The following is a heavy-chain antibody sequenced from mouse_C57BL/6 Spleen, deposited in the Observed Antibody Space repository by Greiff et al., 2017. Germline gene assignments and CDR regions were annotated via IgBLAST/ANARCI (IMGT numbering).Heavy chain of an antibody. CDR1: GFTFSDYG. Sequence: EVQLQQSGGGLVKPGGSLKLSCAASGFTFSDYGMHWVRQAPEKGLEWVAYISSGSSTIYYADTVKGRFTISRDNAKNTLFLQMTSLRSEDTAMYYCARRDYGNYVDAMDYWGQGTSVTVSS. J-gene: IGHJ4*01. CDR2: ISSGSSTI. D-gene: IGHD2-1*01. CDR3: ARRDYGNYVDAMDY. V-gene: IGHV5-17*01.